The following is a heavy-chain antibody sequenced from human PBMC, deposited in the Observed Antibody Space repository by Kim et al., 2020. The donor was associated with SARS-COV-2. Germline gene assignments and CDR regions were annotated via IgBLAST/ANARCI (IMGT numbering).Heavy chain of an antibody. J-gene: IGHJ5*02. Sequence: SETLSLTCTVSGGSISSYYWSWIRQPPGKGLEWIGYIYYSGSTNYNPSLKSRVTISVDTSKNQFSLKLSSVTAADTAVYYCARTPLRAVAGDWFDPWGQGTLVTVSS. CDR2: IYYSGST. CDR1: GGSISSYY. V-gene: IGHV4-59*13. CDR3: ARTPLRAVAGDWFDP. D-gene: IGHD6-19*01.